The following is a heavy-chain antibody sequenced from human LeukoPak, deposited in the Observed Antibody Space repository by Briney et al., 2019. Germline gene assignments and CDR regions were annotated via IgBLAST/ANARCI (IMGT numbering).Heavy chain of an antibody. J-gene: IGHJ4*02. CDR1: GYTFRGYY. D-gene: IGHD2/OR15-2a*01. CDR3: ARVLTSTTNEGYFDY. CDR2: INPNSGGT. Sequence: ASVKVSCKASGYTFRGYYMHWVRQAPGQGLEWMGWINPNSGGTNYAQKFQGRVTMTRDTSINTAYMEMTRLRSDDTAVFYCARVLTSTTNEGYFDYWGQGTLVTVSS. V-gene: IGHV1-2*02.